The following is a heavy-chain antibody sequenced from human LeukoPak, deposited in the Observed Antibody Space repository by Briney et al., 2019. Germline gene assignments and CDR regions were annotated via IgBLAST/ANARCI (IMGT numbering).Heavy chain of an antibody. CDR2: IWYDGSNK. D-gene: IGHD6-13*01. J-gene: IGHJ4*02. CDR3: ARDDGRSSSWYGVVDY. CDR1: GFTFSSYG. Sequence: GGSLRLSCAASGFTFSSYGMHWVRQAPGKGLEWVAVIWYDGSNKYYADSVKGRFTISKDNSKSTLYLEVNSLRAEDTAVYYCARDDGRSSSWYGVVDYWGQGTLVTVSS. V-gene: IGHV3-33*01.